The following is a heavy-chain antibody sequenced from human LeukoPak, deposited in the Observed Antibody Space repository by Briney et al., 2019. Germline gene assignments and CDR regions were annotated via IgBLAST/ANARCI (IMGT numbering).Heavy chain of an antibody. CDR2: INPNSGGT. V-gene: IGHV1-2*02. D-gene: IGHD3-10*01. Sequence: ASVKVSCKASGYTFTGYYMHWVRQAPGQGLEWMGWINPNSGGTNYAQKFQGRVTITRDTSASTAYMELSSLRSEDTAVYYCANQGVRGVINAFDIWGQGTMVTVSS. J-gene: IGHJ3*02. CDR3: ANQGVRGVINAFDI. CDR1: GYTFTGYY.